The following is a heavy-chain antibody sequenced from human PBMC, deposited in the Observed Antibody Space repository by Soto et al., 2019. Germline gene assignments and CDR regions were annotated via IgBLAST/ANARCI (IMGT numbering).Heavy chain of an antibody. CDR3: ANDRAFWFREGGWFDP. D-gene: IGHD3-10*01. V-gene: IGHV3-23*04. Sequence: EVPLVESGGGLVQPGGSLRLSCAASGFIFDSFALSWVRQAPGKGLEWVSGIGGSGGRTHYADSVKGRFTISRDNSKNSLYLQLSRLRAPDTAIYYCANDRAFWFREGGWFDPWGQGTLVNVSS. CDR1: GFIFDSFA. CDR2: IGGSGGRT. J-gene: IGHJ5*02.